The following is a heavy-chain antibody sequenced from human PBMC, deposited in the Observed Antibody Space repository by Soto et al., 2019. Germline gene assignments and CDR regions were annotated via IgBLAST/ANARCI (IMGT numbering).Heavy chain of an antibody. CDR3: AREVNGFGHYYYYGMDV. J-gene: IGHJ6*02. CDR1: GGTFSSYA. Sequence: QVQLVQSGAEVKKPGSSVKVSCKASGGTFSSYAISWVRQAPGQGLEWMGGIIPIFGTANYAQKLQGRVTITADKSTSTAYMELSSMRSEDTAVYYCAREVNGFGHYYYYGMDVWGQGTTVTVSS. D-gene: IGHD3-10*01. CDR2: IIPIFGTA. V-gene: IGHV1-69*06.